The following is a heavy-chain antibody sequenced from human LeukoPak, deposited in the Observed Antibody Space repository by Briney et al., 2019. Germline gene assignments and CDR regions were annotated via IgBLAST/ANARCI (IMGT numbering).Heavy chain of an antibody. CDR3: ARGLLRYWVVPAAKGTYNWFDP. Sequence: PSETLSLTCAVYGGSFSGYYWSWIRQPPGKGLGWIGEINHSGSTNYNPSLKSRVTISVDTSKNQISLKLSSVTAADTAVYYCARGLLRYWVVPAAKGTYNWFDPWGQGTLVTVSS. D-gene: IGHD2-2*01. CDR2: INHSGST. CDR1: GGSFSGYY. V-gene: IGHV4-34*01. J-gene: IGHJ5*02.